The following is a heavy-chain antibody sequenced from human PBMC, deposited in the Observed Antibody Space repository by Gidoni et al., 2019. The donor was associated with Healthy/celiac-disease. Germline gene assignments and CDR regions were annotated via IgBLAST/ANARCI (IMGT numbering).Heavy chain of an antibody. CDR1: GGSISSSSYY. D-gene: IGHD3-9*01. CDR3: ARLTGNYDILTGYYQYYYYYGMDV. V-gene: IGHV4-39*01. J-gene: IGHJ6*02. CDR2: IYYSGST. Sequence: QLQLQESGPGLVKPSETLSLTCTVSGGSISSSSYYWGWIRQPPGKGLEWIGSIYYSGSTYYNPSLKSRVTISVDTSKNQFSLKLSSVTAADTAVYYCARLTGNYDILTGYYQYYYYYGMDVWGQGTTVTVSS.